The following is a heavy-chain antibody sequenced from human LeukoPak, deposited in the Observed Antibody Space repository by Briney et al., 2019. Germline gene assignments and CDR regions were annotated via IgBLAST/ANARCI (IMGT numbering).Heavy chain of an antibody. CDR2: ISNSGNT. CDR3: ARLNYYGSGTYYWFDP. Sequence: SETLSLTCTVSGGSISSYYWSWVRQPPGKGLEWIGYISNSGNTNYNPSLKSRVTISVDTSKNQFPLKLSSVTAADTAVYYCARLNYYGSGTYYWFDPWGQGTLVTVSS. V-gene: IGHV4-59*01. J-gene: IGHJ5*02. D-gene: IGHD3-10*01. CDR1: GGSISSYY.